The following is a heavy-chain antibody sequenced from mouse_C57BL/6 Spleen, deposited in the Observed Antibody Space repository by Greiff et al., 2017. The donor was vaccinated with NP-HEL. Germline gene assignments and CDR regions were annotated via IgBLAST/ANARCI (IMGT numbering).Heavy chain of an antibody. Sequence: VQLQQSGPELVKPGASVKISCKASGYTFTDYYMNWVKQSQGKSLEWIGDINPNNGGTSYNQKFKGKATLTVDKSSSTAYMALRCLTSEDSAVDYCARWEDYYDYDEGYWGQGTTLTVSS. J-gene: IGHJ2*01. CDR3: ARWEDYYDYDEGY. CDR2: INPNNGGT. V-gene: IGHV1-26*01. CDR1: GYTFTDYY. D-gene: IGHD2-4*01.